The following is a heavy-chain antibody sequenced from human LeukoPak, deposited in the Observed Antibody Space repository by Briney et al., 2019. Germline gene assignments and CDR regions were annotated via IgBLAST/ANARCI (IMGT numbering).Heavy chain of an antibody. J-gene: IGHJ4*02. CDR2: IWYDGSNK. D-gene: IGHD5-18*01. Sequence: GGSLRLSCAASGFTFSSYGMHWFRQAPAKGLAWVAVIWYDGSNKYYADSVKGRFTISRDNSKNTLYLQMNSLRAEDTAVYYCARDRAGYSSAFDYWGQGTLVTVSS. CDR3: ARDRAGYSSAFDY. V-gene: IGHV3-33*01. CDR1: GFTFSSYG.